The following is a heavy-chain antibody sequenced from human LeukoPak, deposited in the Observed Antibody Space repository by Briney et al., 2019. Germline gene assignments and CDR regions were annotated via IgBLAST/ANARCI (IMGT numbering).Heavy chain of an antibody. CDR1: GFPLSSYW. V-gene: IGHV3-21*01. CDR2: ISSSSSYI. J-gene: IGHJ4*02. D-gene: IGHD3-22*01. Sequence: GGSLRLSCIASGFPLSSYWMAWVRQAPGKRLEWVSSISSSSSYIYYADSVKGRFTISRDNAKNSLYLQMNSLRAEDTAVYYCARDSRYYDSSGYFDYWGQGTLVTVSS. CDR3: ARDSRYYDSSGYFDY.